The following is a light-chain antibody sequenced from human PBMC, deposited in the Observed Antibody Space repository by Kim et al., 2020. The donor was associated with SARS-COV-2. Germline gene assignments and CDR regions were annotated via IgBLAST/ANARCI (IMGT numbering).Light chain of an antibody. CDR2: DAS. V-gene: IGKV3-11*01. CDR3: QQRSNWPPMYT. CDR1: QSVSSY. J-gene: IGKJ2*01. Sequence: SPGERATLSCRASQSVSSYLAWYQQKPGQAPRLLIYDASNRATGITARFSGSGSGTDFTLTISSLEPEDFAVYYCQQRSNWPPMYTFGQGTKLEI.